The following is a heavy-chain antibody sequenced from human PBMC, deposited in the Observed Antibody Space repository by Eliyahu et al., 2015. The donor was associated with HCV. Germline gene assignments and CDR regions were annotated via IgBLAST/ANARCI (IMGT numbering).Heavy chain of an antibody. Sequence: QVQLQESGPGLVKPSETLSLTCTVSGGSISSNYWSWIRQPPGKGLEWIGDMYYSGNTNYNPSLKSRVTISVDTSKNQFSLSLSSVTAADTAVYYCASLEQMYSSGWYYFDNWGQGTLVTVSS. J-gene: IGHJ4*02. CDR3: ASLEQMYSSGWYYFDN. CDR1: GGSISSNY. V-gene: IGHV4-59*08. D-gene: IGHD6-19*01. CDR2: MYYSGNT.